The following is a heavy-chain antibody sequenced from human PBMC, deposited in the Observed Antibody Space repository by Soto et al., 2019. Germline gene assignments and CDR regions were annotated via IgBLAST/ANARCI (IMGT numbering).Heavy chain of an antibody. CDR3: ARDEGYFFDF. V-gene: IGHV4-31*03. J-gene: IGHJ4*02. Sequence: SETLSLTCTVSGGSISDTYYWSWIRQHPGKGLEWIGLIFHSGKTYYNPSLRSRVIISVDTSKNQISLQLSSVTAADAATYYCARDEGYFFDFWGQGILVTVSS. CDR1: GGSISDTYY. CDR2: IFHSGKT.